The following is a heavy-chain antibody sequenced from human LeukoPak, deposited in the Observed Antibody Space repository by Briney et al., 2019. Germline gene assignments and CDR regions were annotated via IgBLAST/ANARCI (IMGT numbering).Heavy chain of an antibody. CDR2: ISYDGSNK. CDR1: GFTFSSYA. Sequence: PGGSLRLSCAASGFTFSSYAMHWVRQAPGKGLEWVAVISYDGSNKYYADSVKGRFTISRDNSKNTLYLQMNSLRAEDTAVYYCARAGLPLAARGVYFDYWGQGTLVTVSS. V-gene: IGHV3-30-3*01. D-gene: IGHD6-13*01. CDR3: ARAGLPLAARGVYFDY. J-gene: IGHJ4*02.